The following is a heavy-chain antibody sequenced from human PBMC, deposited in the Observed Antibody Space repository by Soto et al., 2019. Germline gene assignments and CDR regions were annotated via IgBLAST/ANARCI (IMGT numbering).Heavy chain of an antibody. V-gene: IGHV1-3*03. D-gene: IGHD3-22*01. CDR1: GYTFTSYG. CDR3: ARGGYFDSSNYLAY. Sequence: ASVKVSCKASGYTFTSYGINWVRQAPGRGLEWMGWINPGNGNTKYSQQFQGRVIIDRDTSASTAYMELSSLRSEDKAVYYCARGGYFDSSNYLAYWGLGTLVTVSS. J-gene: IGHJ4*02. CDR2: INPGNGNT.